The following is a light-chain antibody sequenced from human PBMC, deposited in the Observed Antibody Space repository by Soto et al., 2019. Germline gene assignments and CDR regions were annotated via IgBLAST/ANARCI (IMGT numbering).Light chain of an antibody. J-gene: IGKJ4*01. CDR2: DSS. V-gene: IGKV1-33*01. Sequence: DIQMTQSPSSLSASVGDRVTITCQASQGINHYLNWSQQKPGKAPKLLIYDSSNLKTGVPSRFSGYGSETEFTLTVSRLQPDDVATYYCQHYDHVPLSFGGGTKVEIK. CDR1: QGINHY. CDR3: QHYDHVPLS.